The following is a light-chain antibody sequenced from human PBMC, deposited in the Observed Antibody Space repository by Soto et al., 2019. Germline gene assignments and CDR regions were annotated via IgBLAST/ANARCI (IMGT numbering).Light chain of an antibody. CDR2: GAS. Sequence: EIVMTQSPASLSVSPGERVTLSCRASQSVRSELAWYQQKSGQPPRLLIYGASTRATGIPARFSGSGSGTEFTLTISSLESEDSAVYYCQQYSSWPPWTFGQGTKVDI. J-gene: IGKJ1*01. V-gene: IGKV3-15*01. CDR3: QQYSSWPPWT. CDR1: QSVRSE.